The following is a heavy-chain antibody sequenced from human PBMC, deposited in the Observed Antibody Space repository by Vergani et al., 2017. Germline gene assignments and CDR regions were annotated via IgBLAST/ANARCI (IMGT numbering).Heavy chain of an antibody. CDR3: ARTESFILRYFHWAL. CDR2: IYHSGGA. Sequence: QLHLQESGPGLVKPSETLALTCTVSGGPITSSSYYWGWIRQPPGKGLEWIGNIYHSGGAYYNPSLKGRVTISVDTSKNQFSLEVTSVPAADTAIYFCARTESFILRYFHWALWGQGTLVTVSS. D-gene: IGHD3-9*01. J-gene: IGHJ4*02. V-gene: IGHV4-39*01. CDR1: GGPITSSSYY.